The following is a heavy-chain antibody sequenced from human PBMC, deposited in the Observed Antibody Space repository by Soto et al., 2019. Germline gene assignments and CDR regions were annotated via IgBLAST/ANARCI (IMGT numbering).Heavy chain of an antibody. CDR3: ARDLAIEIVVPAAPERYGMDV. Sequence: PGGSLRLSCAASGFTFSSYSMNWVRQAPGKGLEWVSYISSSSSTIYYADSVKGRFTISRDNAKNSLYLQMNSLRAEDTAVYYCARDLAIEIVVPAAPERYGMDVWGKGTTVTVSS. J-gene: IGHJ6*04. D-gene: IGHD2-2*01. CDR1: GFTFSSYS. V-gene: IGHV3-48*01. CDR2: ISSSSSTI.